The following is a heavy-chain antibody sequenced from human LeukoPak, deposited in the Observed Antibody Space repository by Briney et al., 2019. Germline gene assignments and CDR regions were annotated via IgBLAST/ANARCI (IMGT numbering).Heavy chain of an antibody. J-gene: IGHJ4*02. V-gene: IGHV3-7*01. D-gene: IGHD6-13*01. CDR2: IKQDGSEK. CDR3: GRDNGLIAAGTGYFGY. CDR1: GFTFSDYR. Sequence: GGSLRLSCAASGFTFSDYRMSWVRQAPGKGLEWVANIKQDGSEKYYVDSVKGRFTISRDNAKNSLYLQMNSLRAEDTAVYYCGRDNGLIAAGTGYFGYWGQGTLVTVSS.